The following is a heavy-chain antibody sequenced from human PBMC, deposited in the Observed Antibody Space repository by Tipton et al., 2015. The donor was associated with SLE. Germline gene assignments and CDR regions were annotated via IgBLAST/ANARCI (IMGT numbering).Heavy chain of an antibody. CDR2: IYYSGST. Sequence: TLSLTCTVSGGSISSYYWSWIRQPPGKGLEWIGYIYYSGSTNYNPSLKSRVTISVDTSENQLSLRLSSVTAADTAVYYCARHRGYASGWRYFDYWGQGNLVTVSS. D-gene: IGHD6-19*01. J-gene: IGHJ4*02. CDR1: GGSISSYY. CDR3: ARHRGYASGWRYFDY. V-gene: IGHV4-59*08.